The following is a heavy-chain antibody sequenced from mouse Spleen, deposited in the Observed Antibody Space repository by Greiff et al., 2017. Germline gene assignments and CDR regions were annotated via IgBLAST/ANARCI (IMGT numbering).Heavy chain of an antibody. D-gene: IGHD2-4*01. CDR1: GFTFSSYA. Sequence: EVMLVESGGGLVKPGGSLKLSCAASGFTFSSYAMSWVRQTPEKRLEWVATISSGGSYTYYPDSVKGRFTISRDNAKNTLYLQMSSLRSEDTAMYYCARPHDYEGEAWFAYWGQGTLVTVSA. J-gene: IGHJ3*01. V-gene: IGHV5-9-1*01. CDR2: ISSGGSYT. CDR3: ARPHDYEGEAWFAY.